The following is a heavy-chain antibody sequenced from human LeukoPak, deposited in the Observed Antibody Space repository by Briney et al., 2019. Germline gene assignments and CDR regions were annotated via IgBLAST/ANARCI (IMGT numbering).Heavy chain of an antibody. Sequence: VRSLTLSCAASGFTFSSYGIHWVRQAPAKGLEWVAVRWYYGSNKYYADSAHGRFTISRDNSKNTLYLQMNSLRAEDTAVYYGARERWPPIGPLSYWGQGTLVTVSS. CDR3: ARERWPPIGPLSY. CDR1: GFTFSSYG. J-gene: IGHJ4*02. CDR2: RWYYGSNK. D-gene: IGHD5-24*01. V-gene: IGHV3-33*08.